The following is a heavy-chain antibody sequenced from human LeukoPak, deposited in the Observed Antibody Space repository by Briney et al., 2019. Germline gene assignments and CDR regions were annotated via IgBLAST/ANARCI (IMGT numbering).Heavy chain of an antibody. V-gene: IGHV7-4-1*02. CDR3: ARGNSYGELRFDY. CDR1: GYTFTNSA. J-gene: IGHJ4*02. D-gene: IGHD5-18*01. CDR2: INTNTGNP. Sequence: ASVKVSCKASGYTFTNSAMNWVRQAPGQGLEWMGWINTNTGNPTYAQGSRGRFVFSLDTSVSTASLQISSLKAEDTAVYYCARGNSYGELRFDYWGQGTLVTVSS.